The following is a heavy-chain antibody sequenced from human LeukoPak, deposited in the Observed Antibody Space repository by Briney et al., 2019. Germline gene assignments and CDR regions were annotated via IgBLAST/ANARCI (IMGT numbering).Heavy chain of an antibody. CDR2: INTDGSGT. Sequence: GESLRLSCAASGFTFSSHWMHWVRQAPGKGLVWVSRINTDGSGTDYAGSVKGRFTISRDNAKNTLYLQMNSLRAEDTAVYYCARILYYKTGRSTVTFASEIDYWGQGTLVTVSS. V-gene: IGHV3-74*01. D-gene: IGHD4-11*01. J-gene: IGHJ4*02. CDR3: ARILYYKTGRSTVTFASEIDY. CDR1: GFTFSSHW.